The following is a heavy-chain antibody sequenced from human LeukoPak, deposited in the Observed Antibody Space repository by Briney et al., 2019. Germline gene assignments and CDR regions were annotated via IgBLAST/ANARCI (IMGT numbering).Heavy chain of an antibody. J-gene: IGHJ4*02. CDR2: INPSGGST. CDR3: ARVITMVRGVTPPPLGY. D-gene: IGHD3-10*01. CDR1: GYTFTSYY. Sequence: ASVKVSCKASGYTFTSYYMHWVRQAPGQGLEWMGIINPSGGSTSYAQKFQGRVTMTRDTSTSTVYMELSSLRSEDTAVYYCARVITMVRGVTPPPLGYWGQGTLVTVSS. V-gene: IGHV1-46*01.